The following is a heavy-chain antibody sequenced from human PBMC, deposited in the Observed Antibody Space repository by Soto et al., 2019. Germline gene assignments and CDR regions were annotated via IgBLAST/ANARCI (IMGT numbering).Heavy chain of an antibody. CDR1: GGTFSSYI. CDR3: ARGPATTRRYDSYFYGLDV. J-gene: IGHJ6*02. D-gene: IGHD6-25*01. Sequence: QVQLVQSGAEVKKPGSSVKVSCKASGGTFSSYIITWVRQAPGQGLEWVGGLTPIYPTTHYAQKFQGRVTIIADKSATTAYMELSSLTSDDTAIYFCARGPATTRRYDSYFYGLDVWGQGTRVTVSS. CDR2: LTPIYPTT. V-gene: IGHV1-69*06.